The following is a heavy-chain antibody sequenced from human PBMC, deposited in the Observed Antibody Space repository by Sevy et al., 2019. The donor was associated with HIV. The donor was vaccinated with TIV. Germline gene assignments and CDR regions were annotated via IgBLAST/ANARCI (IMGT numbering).Heavy chain of an antibody. D-gene: IGHD2-21*01. CDR3: TRWEGLQSIFDY. CDR1: GFTFGDYA. J-gene: IGHJ4*02. CDR2: LKSKADGGTV. V-gene: IGHV3-49*04. Sequence: GGSLRLSCTTSGFTFGDYAMNWVRQAPGKGLEWVAFLKSKADGGTVDHAASVKGRFTISRDDSKSIAYLQMNDLTTEDTCVYYCTRWEGLQSIFDYWGQGALVTVSS.